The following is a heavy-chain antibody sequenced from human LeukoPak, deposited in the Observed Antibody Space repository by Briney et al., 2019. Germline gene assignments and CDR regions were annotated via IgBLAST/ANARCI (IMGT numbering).Heavy chain of an antibody. CDR1: GYTFTSYY. J-gene: IGHJ4*02. CDR3: ATEGAWGSSFDY. CDR2: INPSGGST. V-gene: IGHV1-46*01. Sequence: GASVKVSCKASGYTFTSYYMHWVRQAPGQWLEWMGIINPSGGSTSYAQKFQGRVTMTRDTSTSTVYMELSSLRSEDTAVYYCATEGAWGSSFDYWGQGTLVTVSS. D-gene: IGHD7-27*01.